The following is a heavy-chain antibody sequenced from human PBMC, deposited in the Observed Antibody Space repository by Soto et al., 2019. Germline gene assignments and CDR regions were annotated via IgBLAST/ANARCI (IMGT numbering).Heavy chain of an antibody. CDR3: ARGELVRGYYDSSGYYYVTHFDY. Sequence: QVQLVQSGAEVKKPGSSVKVSCKASGGTFSSYAISWVRQAPGQGLEWMGGIIPIFGTANYAQKFQGRVTITADESTSTAYMELSSLRSEDTAVYYCARGELVRGYYDSSGYYYVTHFDYWGQGTLVTVSS. J-gene: IGHJ4*02. V-gene: IGHV1-69*12. D-gene: IGHD3-22*01. CDR2: IIPIFGTA. CDR1: GGTFSSYA.